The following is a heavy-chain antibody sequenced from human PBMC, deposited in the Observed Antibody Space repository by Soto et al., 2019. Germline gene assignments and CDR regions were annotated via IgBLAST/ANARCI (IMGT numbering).Heavy chain of an antibody. V-gene: IGHV3-74*01. D-gene: IGHD2-15*01. J-gene: IGHJ4*02. CDR1: GFTFSSYG. Sequence: EVQLVESGGGLVQPGGSRRLSCEASGFTFSSYGMHWVRQAPGKGLMWVSRINSEARSTTYADSVKGRFTITRDNAKNTLYLQMNSLRAEDTAVYYCARSLGGYCSGGSCSTRGDFDYWGQGTLVTVSS. CDR2: INSEARST. CDR3: ARSLGGYCSGGSCSTRGDFDY.